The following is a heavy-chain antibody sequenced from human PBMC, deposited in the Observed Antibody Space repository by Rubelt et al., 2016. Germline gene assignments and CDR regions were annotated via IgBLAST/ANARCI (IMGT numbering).Heavy chain of an antibody. CDR3: ARIFFSDYYMDV. V-gene: IGHV4-39*01. Sequence: GLVKPSETLSLTCSVSGGSIYKSSYYWGWIRRPPGKGLEWVGNIYFSGSTYYNPSLKSRVTISADTSKNQLSLRLSSVTAADTAVYYCARIFFSDYYMDVWGKGITVTVSS. CDR2: IYFSGST. CDR1: GGSIYKSSYY. J-gene: IGHJ6*03. D-gene: IGHD3-10*01.